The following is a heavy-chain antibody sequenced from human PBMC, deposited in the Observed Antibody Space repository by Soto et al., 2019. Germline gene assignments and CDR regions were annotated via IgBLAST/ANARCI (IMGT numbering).Heavy chain of an antibody. CDR2: ISGSGGST. Sequence: EVQLLESGGGLVQPGGSLRLSCAASGFTFSSYAMNWVRQAPGKGLEWVSGISGSGGSTYYADSVKGRLTISRDNSKKTLYLQMNSLRAEDTAVYYCAKDRFGEYFYYGMDVWGQGTTVTVSS. CDR3: AKDRFGEYFYYGMDV. D-gene: IGHD3-10*01. V-gene: IGHV3-23*01. J-gene: IGHJ6*02. CDR1: GFTFSSYA.